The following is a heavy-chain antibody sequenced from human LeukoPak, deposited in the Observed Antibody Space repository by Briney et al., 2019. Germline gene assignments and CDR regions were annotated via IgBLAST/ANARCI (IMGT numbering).Heavy chain of an antibody. CDR1: GFSVSDYS. CDR3: TRERRGSYYAFES. D-gene: IGHD3-16*01. Sequence: GGSLRLSCAASGFSVSDYSISWIRQSPGRGPEWISYVMSGRGSTNYADSVKGRFTISRDNAKNSVALQLDGLRADDTAVYFCTRERRGSYYAFESWGQGTLVTVSS. CDR2: VMSGRGST. J-gene: IGHJ4*02. V-gene: IGHV3-11*05.